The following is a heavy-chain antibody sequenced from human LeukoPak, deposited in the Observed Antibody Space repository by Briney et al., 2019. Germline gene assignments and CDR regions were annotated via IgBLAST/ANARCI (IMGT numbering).Heavy chain of an antibody. Sequence: SQTLSLTCAISGDSVSRNSAAWNWIRQSPSRGLEWLGRTYYRSKWYSDYAVYVKSRITINPAASKNQFSLELNSVTPEDTAIYYCARANIAVSGISYLDSWGQGTLVTVSS. D-gene: IGHD6-19*01. CDR2: TYYRSKWYS. V-gene: IGHV6-1*01. CDR3: ARANIAVSGISYLDS. J-gene: IGHJ4*02. CDR1: GDSVSRNSAA.